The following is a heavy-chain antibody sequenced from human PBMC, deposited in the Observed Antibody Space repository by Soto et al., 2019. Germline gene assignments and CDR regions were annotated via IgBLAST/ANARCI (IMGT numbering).Heavy chain of an antibody. J-gene: IGHJ4*02. CDR1: GGSVSSGSYY. Sequence: SETLSLTCTVSGGSVSSGSYYWIWIRQPPGKGLEWIGYIYYSGSTNYNPSLKSRVTISVDTSKNQFSLKLSSVTAADTAVYYCARDMAGANMNWGQGTLVTVSS. CDR2: IYYSGST. CDR3: ARDMAGANMN. D-gene: IGHD1-26*01. V-gene: IGHV4-61*01.